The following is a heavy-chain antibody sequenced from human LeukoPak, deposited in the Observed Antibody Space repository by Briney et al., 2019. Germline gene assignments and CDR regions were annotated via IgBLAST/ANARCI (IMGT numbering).Heavy chain of an antibody. V-gene: IGHV3-23*01. J-gene: IGHJ4*02. Sequence: PGGSLRLSCAASGFTFSSNAMGWVRQAPGKGLEWVSAISGSGGSTYYADSVKGRFTISRDNSKNTLYLQMNSLRAEDTAVHYCAKDREGATGYWGQGTLVTVSS. D-gene: IGHD1-26*01. CDR1: GFTFSSNA. CDR3: AKDREGATGY. CDR2: ISGSGGST.